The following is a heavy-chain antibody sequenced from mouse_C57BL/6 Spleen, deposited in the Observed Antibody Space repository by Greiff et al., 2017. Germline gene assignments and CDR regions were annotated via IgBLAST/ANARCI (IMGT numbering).Heavy chain of an antibody. D-gene: IGHD1-1*01. V-gene: IGHV1-81*01. Sequence: LVESGAELARPGASVKLSCKASGYTFTSYGISWVKQRTGQGLEWIGEIYPRSGNTYYNEKFKGKATLTADKSSSTAYMELRSLTSEDSAVYFCAKESYYYGSSYVYFDVWGTGTTVTVSS. J-gene: IGHJ1*03. CDR1: GYTFTSYG. CDR3: AKESYYYGSSYVYFDV. CDR2: IYPRSGNT.